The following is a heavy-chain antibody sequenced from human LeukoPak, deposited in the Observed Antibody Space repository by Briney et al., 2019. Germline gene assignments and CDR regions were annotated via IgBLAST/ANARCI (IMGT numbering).Heavy chain of an antibody. J-gene: IGHJ4*02. Sequence: GGSLRLSCAASGFSFSTYSMNWVRQAPGKGLEWVSSIFPSGGEIHYADSVRGRFTISRDNSKSTLSLQMNSLRAEDTAIYYCATYRQVLLPFESWGQGTLVTVSS. V-gene: IGHV3-21*04. CDR2: IFPSGGEI. CDR3: ATYRQVLLPFES. D-gene: IGHD2-8*02. CDR1: GFSFSTYS.